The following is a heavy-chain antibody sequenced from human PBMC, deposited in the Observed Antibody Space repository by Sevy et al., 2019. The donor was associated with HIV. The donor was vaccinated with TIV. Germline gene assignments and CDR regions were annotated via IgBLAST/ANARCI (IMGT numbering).Heavy chain of an antibody. CDR1: GFTFSDHY. Sequence: GGSLRLSCVASGFTFSDHYMGWVRQAPGKGLEWVGRTRNKADGYTTEYAASVKGRFTISRDESKNSLYVQMNSLKAEDTAEYYCATHAGIAAAGRVFDYWGQGTLVTVSS. CDR2: TRNKADGYTT. D-gene: IGHD6-13*01. V-gene: IGHV3-72*01. CDR3: ATHAGIAAAGRVFDY. J-gene: IGHJ4*02.